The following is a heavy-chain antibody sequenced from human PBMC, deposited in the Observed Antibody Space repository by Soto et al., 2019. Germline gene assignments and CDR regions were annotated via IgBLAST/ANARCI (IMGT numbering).Heavy chain of an antibody. J-gene: IGHJ4*02. CDR2: MNPNSGNT. D-gene: IGHD6-13*01. CDR3: AREAQQLVQ. V-gene: IGHV1-8*01. Sequence: QVQLVQSGAEVKKPGASVKVSCKASGYTFTRYDINWVRQATGQGLEWMGWMNPNSGNTAYAQKFQGRVTMTRNTSASTAYMELASRRSEDTAVYYCAREAQQLVQWGQGTLLTVSS. CDR1: GYTFTRYD.